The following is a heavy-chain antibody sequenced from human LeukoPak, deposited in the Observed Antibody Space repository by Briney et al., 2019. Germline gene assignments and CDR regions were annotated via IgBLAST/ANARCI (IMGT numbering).Heavy chain of an antibody. V-gene: IGHV3-23*01. J-gene: IGHJ4*02. CDR3: AHQKGYSYYFDY. CDR2: ISGSGGST. Sequence: PVGSLRLSCVVSGFTFRDYSMIWVRQAPGKGLEWVSAISGSGGSTYYADSVKGRFTISRDNSKNTLYLQMNSLRAEDTAVDYCAHQKGYSYYFDYWGQGTLVTVSS. D-gene: IGHD3-22*01. CDR1: GFTFRDYS.